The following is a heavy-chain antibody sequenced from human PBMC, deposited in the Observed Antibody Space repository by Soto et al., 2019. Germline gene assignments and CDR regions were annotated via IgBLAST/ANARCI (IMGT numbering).Heavy chain of an antibody. J-gene: IGHJ3*02. Sequence: GASVKVSCNASGGTFSSYAISWVRHAPGQGLEWMGGIIPIFGTANYAQKFQGRVTITADESTSTAYMELSSLRSEDTAVYYCARDLSSSSLGAFDIWGQGTMVTVSS. D-gene: IGHD6-6*01. CDR1: GGTFSSYA. V-gene: IGHV1-69*13. CDR3: ARDLSSSSLGAFDI. CDR2: IIPIFGTA.